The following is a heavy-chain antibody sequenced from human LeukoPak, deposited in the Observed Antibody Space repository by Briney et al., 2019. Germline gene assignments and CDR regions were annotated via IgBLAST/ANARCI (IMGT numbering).Heavy chain of an antibody. D-gene: IGHD5-12*01. Sequence: GGSLRLSCAASGFTFSSYAMHWVRQAPGKGLEWVAVISYDGSNKYYADSVKGRFTISRDNSKNTLYLQMNSLRAEDTAFYYCAINGGGDSGYGNFDYWGQGTLVTVSS. V-gene: IGHV3-30*04. CDR3: AINGGGDSGYGNFDY. CDR1: GFTFSSYA. CDR2: ISYDGSNK. J-gene: IGHJ4*02.